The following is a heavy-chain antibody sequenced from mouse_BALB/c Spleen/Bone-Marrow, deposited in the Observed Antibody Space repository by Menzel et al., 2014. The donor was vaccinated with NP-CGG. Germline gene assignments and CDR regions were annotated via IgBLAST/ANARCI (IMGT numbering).Heavy chain of an antibody. J-gene: IGHJ4*01. V-gene: IGHV2-9*02. CDR3: ARDDDSYAMDY. CDR2: IWAGGST. Sequence: VQLQESGPGLVAPSQSLSITCTDSGFSLTSYSVHWVCQPPGKGLEWLGVIWAGGSTNYNSVLMSRLSISKDNSKSQVFLKMSSLQTDDTAMFYCARDDDSYAMDYWGQGTSVTVSS. CDR1: GFSLTSYS. D-gene: IGHD2-3*01.